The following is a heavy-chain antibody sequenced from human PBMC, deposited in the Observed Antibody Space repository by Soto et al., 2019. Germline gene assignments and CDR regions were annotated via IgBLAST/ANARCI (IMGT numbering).Heavy chain of an antibody. D-gene: IGHD4-4*01. J-gene: IGHJ6*02. Sequence: ASVKVSCKASGYTFTSYDINWVRQATGQGLEWMGWMNPNSGNTGYAQKFQGRVTMTRNTSISTAYMELSSLRSEDTAVYYCARGATTTTAGYYYYGMDVWGQGTTVTVSS. CDR1: GYTFTSYD. CDR2: MNPNSGNT. V-gene: IGHV1-8*01. CDR3: ARGATTTTAGYYYYGMDV.